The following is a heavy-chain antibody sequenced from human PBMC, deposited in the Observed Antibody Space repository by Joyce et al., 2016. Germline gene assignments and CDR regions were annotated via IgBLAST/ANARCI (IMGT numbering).Heavy chain of an antibody. J-gene: IGHJ6*03. D-gene: IGHD3-10*01. CDR1: GYTFTDYY. CDR2: CDPEDGET. CDR3: ATVDYYYGSGTPRDYYYYMDV. Sequence: EVQLVQSGAEVKKPGATVKISCKVSGYTFTDYYMHWVQQDPGKGLEWMGLCDPEDGETLNAEKFQGRVTITAGTSTDTAYMELSILRSEDTAVYYCATVDYYYGSGTPRDYYYYMDVWGKGTTVTVSS. V-gene: IGHV1-69-2*01.